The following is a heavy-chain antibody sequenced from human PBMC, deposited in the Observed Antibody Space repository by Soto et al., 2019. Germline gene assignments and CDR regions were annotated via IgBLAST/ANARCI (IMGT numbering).Heavy chain of an antibody. V-gene: IGHV5-10-1*01. CDR1: GYSFTSYW. J-gene: IGHJ6*02. CDR3: ARQGFSKHYFYAADV. Sequence: GESLKISCKGSGYSFTSYWITWVRQMPGKGLEWMGRIDPSDSYTTYSPSFQGHVTISADKSITTAYLQWSSLKASDTATYFCARQGFSKHYFYAADVWGQGTTVTVSS. D-gene: IGHD6-13*01. CDR2: IDPSDSYT.